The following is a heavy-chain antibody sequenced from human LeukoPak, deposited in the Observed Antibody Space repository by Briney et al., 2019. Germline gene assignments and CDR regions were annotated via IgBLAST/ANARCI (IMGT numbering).Heavy chain of an antibody. J-gene: IGHJ4*02. CDR1: GFTFDDYA. V-gene: IGHV3-9*01. D-gene: IGHD3-22*01. CDR3: AKDSSPYYYDSSGYYCHFDY. CDR2: ISWNSGSI. Sequence: GRSLRLSCAASGFTFDDYAMHWVRQAPGKGLEWVSGISWNSGSIGYADSVKGRFTISRDNAKNSLYLQMNSLRAEDTALYYCAKDSSPYYYDSSGYYCHFDYWGQGTLVTVSS.